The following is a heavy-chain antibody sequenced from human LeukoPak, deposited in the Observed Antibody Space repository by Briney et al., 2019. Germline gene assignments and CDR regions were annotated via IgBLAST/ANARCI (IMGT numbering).Heavy chain of an antibody. CDR1: GFTFNKAW. Sequence: GGSLRLSCAASGFTFNKAWFSWVRRAPGKGLEWIGRIKSDGGTTDYAAPVKGRFTISRDDSKNTLSLQMNSLRAEDTAVYYCAKDPDCTSGICYTFFDYWGQGTLVTVSS. D-gene: IGHD2-8*01. V-gene: IGHV3-15*01. CDR2: IKSDGGTT. J-gene: IGHJ4*02. CDR3: AKDPDCTSGICYTFFDY.